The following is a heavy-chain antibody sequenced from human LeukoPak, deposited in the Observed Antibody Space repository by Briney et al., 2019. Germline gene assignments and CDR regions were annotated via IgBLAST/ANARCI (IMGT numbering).Heavy chain of an antibody. Sequence: PSETLSLTCTVSGVSVSSGSCNWSWTRQPPGKGLEWIGYISYSGSTDYHPSLKSRVTISVDTSKKQFSLKLSSVTAADTAVYYCAREAYDNSGSDAFNIWGPGTMVTVSS. V-gene: IGHV4-61*01. D-gene: IGHD3-22*01. J-gene: IGHJ3*02. CDR3: AREAYDNSGSDAFNI. CDR2: ISYSGST. CDR1: GVSVSSGSCN.